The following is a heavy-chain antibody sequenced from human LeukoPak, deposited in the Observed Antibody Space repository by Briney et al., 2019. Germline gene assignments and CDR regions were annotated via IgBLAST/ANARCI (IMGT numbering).Heavy chain of an antibody. J-gene: IGHJ4*02. D-gene: IGHD2-8*01. V-gene: IGHV3-66*01. CDR1: GFTVSSSY. CDR3: ARLTRVYYFFDY. Sequence: GGSLRLSCAVSGFTVSSSYMGWVRRAPGKGLEWVSIIYSRGTSYYAASVKGRFTISRDHSKNTVHLQMNGLRAEDTAVYYCARLTRVYYFFDYWGQGTLVTVSS. CDR2: IYSRGTS.